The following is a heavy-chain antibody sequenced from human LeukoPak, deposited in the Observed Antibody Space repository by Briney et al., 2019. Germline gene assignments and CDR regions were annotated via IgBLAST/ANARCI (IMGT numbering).Heavy chain of an antibody. CDR3: ARFLYGSGNDY. D-gene: IGHD3-10*01. CDR1: GGSISSYY. V-gene: IGHV4-59*01. Sequence: SETLSLTCTVSGGSISSYYWSWIRQPPGKGLEWIGYIYYSGSTDYNPSLRSRVTISLDTSKNQFSLILSSVTAADTAMYYCARFLYGSGNDYWGQGTLVTVSS. CDR2: IYYSGST. J-gene: IGHJ4*02.